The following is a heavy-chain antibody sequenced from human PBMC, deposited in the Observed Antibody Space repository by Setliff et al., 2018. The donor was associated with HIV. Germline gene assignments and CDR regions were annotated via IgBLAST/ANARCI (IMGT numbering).Heavy chain of an antibody. CDR2: ISATGST. V-gene: IGHV4-61*09. Sequence: PSETLSLTCTVSGGIISSDSFFWSWIRQPAGKGLEWIGHISATGSTNYNPSLKSRVTISVDTSKNQFSLKLSSVTAADTVVYYCARLRITMMVHHWGQGTLVTVSS. CDR3: ARLRITMMVHH. CDR1: GGIISSDSFF. D-gene: IGHD3-22*01. J-gene: IGHJ1*01.